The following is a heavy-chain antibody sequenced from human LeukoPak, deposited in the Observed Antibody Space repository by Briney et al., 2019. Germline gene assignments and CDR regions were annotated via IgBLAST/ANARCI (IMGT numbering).Heavy chain of an antibody. D-gene: IGHD6-13*01. V-gene: IGHV4-28*06. CDR2: IYYSGST. Sequence: PSETLSLTCAVSGYSISSSNWWGWILQPPGKGLEWIGYIYYSGSTNYNPSLKSRVTMSVDTSKNQFSLKLSSVTALDTAVYYCARDNRYSSSWYEVWAYYFDYWGQGTLVTVSS. J-gene: IGHJ4*02. CDR3: ARDNRYSSSWYEVWAYYFDY. CDR1: GYSISSSNW.